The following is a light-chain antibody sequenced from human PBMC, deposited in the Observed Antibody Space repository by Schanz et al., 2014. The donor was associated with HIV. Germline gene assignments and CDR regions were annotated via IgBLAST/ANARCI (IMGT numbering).Light chain of an antibody. J-gene: IGKJ5*01. V-gene: IGKV3D-20*02. CDR1: QPVRSSS. CDR2: SAS. Sequence: EIVLTQSPGTLSLSPGERATLSCRTSQPVRSSSLAWYQQEPGQSPRLLIYSASSRATGIPARFSGSGSGTDFTLTISSLEPEDFAVYFCQHRSSWPPITFGQGTRLEIK. CDR3: QHRSSWPPIT.